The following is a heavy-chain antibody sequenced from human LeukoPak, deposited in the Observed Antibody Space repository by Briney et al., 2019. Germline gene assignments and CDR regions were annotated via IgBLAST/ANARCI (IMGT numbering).Heavy chain of an antibody. Sequence: SETLSLTCIVSGGSISSGSYYWSWIRQPAGKGLEWIGRIYTSGSTNYNPSLKSRVTISVDTSKNQFSLKLSSVTAADTAVYYCARDRYYDSSGPPDWGQGTLVTVPS. V-gene: IGHV4-61*02. D-gene: IGHD3-22*01. CDR1: GGSISSGSYY. CDR3: ARDRYYDSSGPPD. J-gene: IGHJ4*02. CDR2: IYTSGST.